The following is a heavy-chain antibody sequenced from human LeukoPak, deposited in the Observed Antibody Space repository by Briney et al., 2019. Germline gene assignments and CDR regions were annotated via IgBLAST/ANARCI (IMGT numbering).Heavy chain of an antibody. CDR3: AKDLGYCSSTSCANYYYGMDV. CDR2: IYSDGST. CDR1: GFTVSSND. V-gene: IGHV3-53*05. J-gene: IGHJ6*02. Sequence: GGSLRLSCAASGFTVSSNDMSWIRQAPGKGLEWVSVIYSDGSTNYADSVKGRITISRDNSKNTLYLQMNSLRAEDTAVYYCAKDLGYCSSTSCANYYYGMDVWGQGTTVTVSS. D-gene: IGHD2-2*01.